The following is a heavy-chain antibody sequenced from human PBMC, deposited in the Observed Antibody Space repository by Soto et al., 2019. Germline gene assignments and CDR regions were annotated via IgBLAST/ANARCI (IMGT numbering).Heavy chain of an antibody. V-gene: IGHV4-4*02. Sequence: QVQLQESGPGLVKPSGTLSLTCAVSGGSISSTNWWTWVRQPPGKGLEWIGNMYHSGSTNYNPSLTSRVDISVDKSQKQFSLKLNSVTAADTAVYFCARDRSRGTYYGSYGVFDIWGQGTMVTVSS. CDR2: MYHSGST. D-gene: IGHD2-8*01. CDR1: GGSISSTNW. J-gene: IGHJ3*02. CDR3: ARDRSRGTYYGSYGVFDI.